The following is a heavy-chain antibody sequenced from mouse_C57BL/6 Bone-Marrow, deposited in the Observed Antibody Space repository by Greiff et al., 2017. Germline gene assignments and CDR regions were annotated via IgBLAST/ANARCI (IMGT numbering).Heavy chain of an antibody. CDR2: IYPGSGNT. J-gene: IGHJ3*01. CDR1: GYTFTDYY. V-gene: IGHV1-76*01. Sequence: QVQLQQSGAELVRPGASVKLSCKASGYTFTDYYINWVKQRPGQGLEWIARIYPGSGNTYYNEKFKGKATLTAEKSSSTTYMQLRSLTSEESSVYFCARGDYYGNAWMADWGQGTLVTVSA. CDR3: ARGDYYGNAWMAD. D-gene: IGHD2-1*01.